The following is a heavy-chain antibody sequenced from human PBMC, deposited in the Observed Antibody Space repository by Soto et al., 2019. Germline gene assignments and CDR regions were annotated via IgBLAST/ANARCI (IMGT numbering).Heavy chain of an antibody. D-gene: IGHD6-13*01. Sequence: QVQLQESGPRLVKPSETLSLTCTVSGDSIGSHYWSWVRQSPGKGLECIDWIHYSGNYIYNPSLRGRVSMSLDTSRNQFSLRLTSVTAADTAVYYCARLPNSGPKPPFDYWGQGTLVTVSS. CDR2: IHYSGNY. J-gene: IGHJ4*02. V-gene: IGHV4-59*08. CDR1: GDSIGSHY. CDR3: ARLPNSGPKPPFDY.